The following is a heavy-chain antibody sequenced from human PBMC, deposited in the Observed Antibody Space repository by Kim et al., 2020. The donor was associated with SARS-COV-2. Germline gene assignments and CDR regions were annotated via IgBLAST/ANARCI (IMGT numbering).Heavy chain of an antibody. CDR1: GFTFDDYA. J-gene: IGHJ4*02. Sequence: GGSLRLSCAASGFTFDDYAMHWVRQAPGKGLEWVSLISGDGGSTYYADSVKGRFTISRDNSKNSLYLQMNSLRTEDTALYYCAKDKEARAVVWLRFGEVDYWGQGTLVTVSS. CDR2: ISGDGGST. CDR3: AKDKEARAVVWLRFGEVDY. V-gene: IGHV3-43*02. D-gene: IGHD5-12*01.